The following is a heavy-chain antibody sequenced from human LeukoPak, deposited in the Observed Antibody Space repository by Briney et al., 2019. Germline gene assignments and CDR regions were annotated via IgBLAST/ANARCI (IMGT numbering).Heavy chain of an antibody. CDR2: IKSKPGGGTT. D-gene: IGHD2-2*01. CDR1: GFTFINAW. CDR3: TTYCSSSICQRYNLAV. Sequence: NPGGSLRLSCAASGFTFINAWMTWVRQAPGKGLEWVGRIKSKPGGGTTDYAAPVKGRFTISRDDSKNTLYLQINSLKTEDTAVYYCTTYCSSSICQRYNLAVWGQGTTVTVSS. J-gene: IGHJ6*01. V-gene: IGHV3-15*01.